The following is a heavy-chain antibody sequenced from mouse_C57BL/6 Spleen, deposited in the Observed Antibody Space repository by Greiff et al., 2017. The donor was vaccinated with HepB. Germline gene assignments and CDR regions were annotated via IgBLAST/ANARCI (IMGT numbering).Heavy chain of an antibody. D-gene: IGHD1-1*01. CDR2: LNPSSGYT. J-gene: IGHJ2*01. Sequence: VKLMESGAELARPGASVKMSCKASGYTFTSYTMHWVKQRPGQGLEWIGYLNPSSGYTKYNQKFKDKATLTADKSSSTAYMQLSSLTSEDSAVYYCARRGDGSFDYWGQGTTLTVSS. V-gene: IGHV1-4*01. CDR1: GYTFTSYT. CDR3: ARRGDGSFDY.